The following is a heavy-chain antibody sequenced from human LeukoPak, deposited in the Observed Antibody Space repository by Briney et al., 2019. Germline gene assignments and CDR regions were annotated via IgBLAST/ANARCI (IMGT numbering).Heavy chain of an antibody. CDR2: IIPIFGTA. D-gene: IGHD6-19*01. Sequence: SLKVSCTASVGTLSTYAISWVRQAPGQRLEWIGGIIPIFGTANYAQKFQGRVTITTDESTSTAYMVLSSLRSEDTAVYYCAREVAVAGHFDYWGQGTLVTVSS. CDR1: VGTLSTYA. CDR3: AREVAVAGHFDY. V-gene: IGHV1-69*05. J-gene: IGHJ4*02.